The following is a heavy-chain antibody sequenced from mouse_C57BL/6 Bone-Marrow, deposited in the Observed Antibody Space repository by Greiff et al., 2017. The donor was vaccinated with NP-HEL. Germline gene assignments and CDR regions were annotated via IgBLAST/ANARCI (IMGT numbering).Heavy chain of an antibody. CDR2: IYPGSGST. D-gene: IGHD1-1*01. CDR1: GYTFTSYW. Sequence: QVQLQQSGAELVKPGASVKMSCKASGYTFTSYWITWVKQRPGQGLEWIGDIYPGSGSTKYNEKFKSKAKLTVEPSSSTAYMQLSSLTSEYSAVYYCARFYYYDYWGQGTTLTVSS. V-gene: IGHV1-55*01. CDR3: ARFYYYDY. J-gene: IGHJ2*01.